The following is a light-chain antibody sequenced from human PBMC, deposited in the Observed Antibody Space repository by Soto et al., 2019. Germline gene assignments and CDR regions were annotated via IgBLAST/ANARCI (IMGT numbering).Light chain of an antibody. CDR1: QSIGTW. J-gene: IGKJ5*01. CDR2: DAS. Sequence: DIQVTQSPATLSSFVGDRVTISCRARQSIGTWLAWYQQKPGKAPKLLVYDASTLESGVPSRFSGSGSGTEFTLTISSLQPEDVGTYYCQEYNSYPVSFGQGPRLDI. V-gene: IGKV1-5*01. CDR3: QEYNSYPVS.